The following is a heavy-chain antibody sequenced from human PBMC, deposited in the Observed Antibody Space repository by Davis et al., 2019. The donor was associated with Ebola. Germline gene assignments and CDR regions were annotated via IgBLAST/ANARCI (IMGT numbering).Heavy chain of an antibody. V-gene: IGHV4-34*01. CDR3: ASPQLVGHGDDY. CDR1: GGSSSGYY. CDR2: INHSGST. D-gene: IGHD6-6*01. J-gene: IGHJ4*02. Sequence: SETLSLTCAVYGGSSSGYYWSWIRQPPGKGLEWIGEINHSGSTNSNPSLKSRVTISVDTSKNQFSLKLSSVTAADTAVYYCASPQLVGHGDDYWGQGTLVTVSS.